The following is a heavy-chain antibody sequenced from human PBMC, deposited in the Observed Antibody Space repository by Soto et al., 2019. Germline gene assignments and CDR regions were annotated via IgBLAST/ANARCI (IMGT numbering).Heavy chain of an antibody. V-gene: IGHV3-74*01. J-gene: IGHJ4*02. CDR2: VNGDGSST. CDR3: ARDSSGSCDY. CDR1: GFTFSNYW. Sequence: EVQLVESGGGLVQPGGSLRLSCAASGFTFSNYWMHWVRQAPGEGLVWVSRVNGDGSSTSYADSVKGRFTVSRDSAKSTLYLQINSLRAEDTAVYYCARDSSGSCDYWGQGTLVTVPS.